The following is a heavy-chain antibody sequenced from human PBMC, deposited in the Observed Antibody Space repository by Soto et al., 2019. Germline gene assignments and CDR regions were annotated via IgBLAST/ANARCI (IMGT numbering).Heavy chain of an antibody. CDR2: IFYSGST. V-gene: IGHV4-31*03. Sequence: QVQLQASGPGLVKPSQTLSVMCTVSGASITSTGYYWSWIRQLPGKGLEWIGSIFYSGSTYYNPSLESRVTISLDRSKNGFSLRLNSVTAADTAIYYCARLNDVWNGYGPLDYWGQGSLVTVSS. J-gene: IGHJ4*02. CDR1: GASITSTGYY. CDR3: ARLNDVWNGYGPLDY. D-gene: IGHD5-18*01.